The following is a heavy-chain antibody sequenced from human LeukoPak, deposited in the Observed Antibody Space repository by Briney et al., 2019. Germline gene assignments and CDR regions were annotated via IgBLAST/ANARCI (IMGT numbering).Heavy chain of an antibody. CDR3: SKGVDMED. CDR2: ISWDSDSI. V-gene: IGHV3-9*01. J-gene: IGHJ4*02. Sequence: PGGSLRLSCAASGFIFDDYAMHWVRQAPGKGLEWVSGISWDSDSIDYADSVKGRFTISRDNPKNTLYLQMDSLRVEDTAVYYCSKGVDMEDWGQGTLVTVSS. CDR1: GFIFDDYA. D-gene: IGHD3-3*01.